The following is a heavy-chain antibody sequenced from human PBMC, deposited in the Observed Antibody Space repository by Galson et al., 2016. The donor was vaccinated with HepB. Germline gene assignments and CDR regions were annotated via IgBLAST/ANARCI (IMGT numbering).Heavy chain of an antibody. CDR2: ISSRSSTM. Sequence: SLRLSCAASGFTFSSYSMNWVRQAPGKGLEWVSYISSRSSTMFYADSVKGRFIISRDHAENSLYLQMNSLRDEDTAVYYCARDRVQLEPFEYWGQGTLVTVSS. V-gene: IGHV3-48*02. CDR3: ARDRVQLEPFEY. J-gene: IGHJ4*02. CDR1: GFTFSSYS. D-gene: IGHD1-1*01.